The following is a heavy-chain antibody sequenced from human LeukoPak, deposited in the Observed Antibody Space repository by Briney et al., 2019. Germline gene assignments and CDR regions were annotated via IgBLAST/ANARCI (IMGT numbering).Heavy chain of an antibody. Sequence: GGSLRLSCAASGFTFSSYGMHWVHQAPGKGLEWVAFIRYDGSNKYYADSVKGRFTISRDNSKNTLYLQMNSLRAEDTARYYCARDNGDVVAPLLDVWGKGTTVTISS. CDR1: GFTFSSYG. CDR2: IRYDGSNK. V-gene: IGHV3-30*02. J-gene: IGHJ6*04. D-gene: IGHD2-21*01. CDR3: ARDNGDVVAPLLDV.